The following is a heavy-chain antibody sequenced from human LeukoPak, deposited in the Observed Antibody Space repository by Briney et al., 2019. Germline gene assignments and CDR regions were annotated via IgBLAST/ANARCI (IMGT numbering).Heavy chain of an antibody. CDR1: GFTFDDYA. CDR3: AKDFRRMTTVTSGAYFHY. V-gene: IGHV3-9*01. J-gene: IGHJ4*02. CDR2: ISWNSGSI. Sequence: GGSLRLSCAASGFTFDDYAMHWVRQAPGKGLEWVSGISWNSGSIGYADSVKGRFTISRDNSKNSLYLEMNSLRAEDTALYYCAKDFRRMTTVTSGAYFHYWGQGTLVTVSS. D-gene: IGHD4-17*01.